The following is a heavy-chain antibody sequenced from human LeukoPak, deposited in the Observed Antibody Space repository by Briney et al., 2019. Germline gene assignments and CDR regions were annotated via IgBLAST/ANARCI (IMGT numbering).Heavy chain of an antibody. D-gene: IGHD6-25*01. V-gene: IGHV3-30*18. Sequence: PGGSLRLSCAASGFTFSSYGMHWVRQAPGKGLEWGAVISYDGSNKYYADSVKGRFTISRDNSKNTLYLQMNSLRAEDTAVYYCAKDRASQRRGWFDPCGQGTLVTVSS. CDR3: AKDRASQRRGWFDP. J-gene: IGHJ5*02. CDR1: GFTFSSYG. CDR2: ISYDGSNK.